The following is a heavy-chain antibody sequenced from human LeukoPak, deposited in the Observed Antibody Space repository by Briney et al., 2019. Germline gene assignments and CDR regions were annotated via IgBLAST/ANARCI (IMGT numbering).Heavy chain of an antibody. CDR2: ISAYDGNT. Sequence: GASVTVSCKASGYTFTSYGISWVRQAPGQGLAWMGWISAYDGNTNYAQKLQGRVTMTTDTSTSTAYMELRSLRSDDTAVYYCARHDCSSTSCYGNFDYWGQGTLVTVSS. CDR3: ARHDCSSTSCYGNFDY. J-gene: IGHJ4*02. CDR1: GYTFTSYG. V-gene: IGHV1-18*01. D-gene: IGHD2-2*01.